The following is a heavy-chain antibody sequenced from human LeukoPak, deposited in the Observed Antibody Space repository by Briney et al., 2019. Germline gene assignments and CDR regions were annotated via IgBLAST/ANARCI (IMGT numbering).Heavy chain of an antibody. CDR3: ASVMRTFRGDYRDY. V-gene: IGHV4-39*01. Sequence: SETLSLTCTVSGDSISSTSYYWGWIRQPPGKGLEWLGTIYYSGSTYYNPSLKSQVTISVDTSNNEFSLNLSSVTAADTAVYYCASVMRTFRGDYRDYWGQGTLVTVSS. CDR2: IYYSGST. D-gene: IGHD2/OR15-2a*01. CDR1: GDSISSTSYY. J-gene: IGHJ4*02.